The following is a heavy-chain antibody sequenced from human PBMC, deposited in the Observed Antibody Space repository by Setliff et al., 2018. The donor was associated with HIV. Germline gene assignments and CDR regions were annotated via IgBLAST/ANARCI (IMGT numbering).Heavy chain of an antibody. CDR1: GYTFTTYA. CDR2: INTGNGNT. D-gene: IGHD3-22*01. V-gene: IGHV1-3*04. Sequence: ASVKVSCKAFGYTFTTYAMIWVRQAPGQSLEWMGWINTGNGNTRLSQKFRGRVTISRDTSASTAYVELYSLTSEDTAVYYCARTLTYYFDGSFSSGPADYWGLGTLVT. CDR3: ARTLTYYFDGSFSSGPADY. J-gene: IGHJ4*02.